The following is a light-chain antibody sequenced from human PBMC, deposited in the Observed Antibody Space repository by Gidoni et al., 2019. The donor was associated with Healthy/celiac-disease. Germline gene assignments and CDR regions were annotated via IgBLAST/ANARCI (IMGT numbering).Light chain of an antibody. J-gene: IGLJ2*01. V-gene: IGLV1-40*01. Sequence: QYVLTQPPSLSGAPAQRVTISCTGSSSNIGAGYDVHWYQQLPGTAPKLLIYGNSNRPSGVPDRFSGSKSGTSASLAITGLQAEDEADYYCQSYDSSLVVFGGGTKLTVL. CDR3: QSYDSSLVV. CDR1: SSNIGAGYD. CDR2: GNS.